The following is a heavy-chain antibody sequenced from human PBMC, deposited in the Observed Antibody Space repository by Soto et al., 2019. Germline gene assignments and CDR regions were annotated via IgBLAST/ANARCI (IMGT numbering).Heavy chain of an antibody. CDR3: ARPAAGSHDKYYVDI. D-gene: IGHD1-1*01. CDR2: VYYSGST. V-gene: IGHV4-39*01. Sequence: QLQLQESGPGLVKPSETLSLTCTVSGDSINSIHYYWAWIRQPPGKGLEWIGSVYYSGSTSYNPFLGNRVTVSVDTSKNQFSLTLGSVTAADTALYFCARPAAGSHDKYYVDIWGKGTTVTVAS. CDR1: GDSINSIHYY. J-gene: IGHJ6*03.